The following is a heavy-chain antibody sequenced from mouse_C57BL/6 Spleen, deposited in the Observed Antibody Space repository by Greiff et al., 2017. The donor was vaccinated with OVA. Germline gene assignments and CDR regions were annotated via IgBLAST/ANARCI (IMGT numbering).Heavy chain of an antibody. D-gene: IGHD2-4*01. CDR3: ARSLYDSAWFAY. CDR1: GYTFTDYY. CDR2: INPNNGGT. V-gene: IGHV1-26*01. Sequence: VQLKQSGPELVKPGASVKISCKASGYTFTDYYMNWVKQSHGKSLEWIGDINPNNGGTSYNQKFKGKATLTVDKSSSTAYMELRSLTSEDSAVYYCARSLYDSAWFAYWGQGTLVTVSA. J-gene: IGHJ3*01.